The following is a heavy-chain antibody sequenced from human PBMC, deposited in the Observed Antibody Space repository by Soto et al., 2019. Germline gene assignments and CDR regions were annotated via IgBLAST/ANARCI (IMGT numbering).Heavy chain of an antibody. CDR2: IIPIFGTA. Sequence: QVQLVQSGAEVKKPGSSVKVSCKASGGTFSSYAISWVRQASGHGLEWMGGIIPIFGTANFAQKLQGSVTITADESTSTAYRELSSLRSDDTAVYYCARKTPEGVWDYWGQGTLVTVSS. V-gene: IGHV1-69*12. CDR3: ARKTPEGVWDY. D-gene: IGHD3-16*01. J-gene: IGHJ4*02. CDR1: GGTFSSYA.